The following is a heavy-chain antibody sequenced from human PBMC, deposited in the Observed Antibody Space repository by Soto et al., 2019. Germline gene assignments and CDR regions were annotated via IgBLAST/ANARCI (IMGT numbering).Heavy chain of an antibody. CDR3: AREGVYSSGWRNWLDP. J-gene: IGHJ5*02. CDR2: ISFDGSNI. V-gene: IGHV3-30*04. CDR1: GFTLSGYA. D-gene: IGHD6-19*01. Sequence: QVQLVESGGGVVQPGRSLRLSCAASGFTLSGYAMQWVRQAPGKGLEWVAVISFDGSNIYYADSVKGRFTISRDNSQNTLFLQMYSLRTDDTAVYWCAREGVYSSGWRNWLDPWGQGTLVTVSS.